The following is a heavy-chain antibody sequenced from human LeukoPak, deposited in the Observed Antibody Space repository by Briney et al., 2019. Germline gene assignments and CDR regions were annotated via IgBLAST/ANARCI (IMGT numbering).Heavy chain of an antibody. CDR2: FNHSGST. CDR3: ARGAGYGSGSSTTPFDY. Sequence: SETLSLTCAVYGGSFSGYYWSWIRQPPGKGLEWIGEFNHSGSTNYNPSLKSRVTISVDTSKNQFSLKLSSVTAADTAVYYCARGAGYGSGSSTTPFDYWGQGTLVTVSS. CDR1: GGSFSGYY. V-gene: IGHV4-34*01. J-gene: IGHJ4*02. D-gene: IGHD3-10*01.